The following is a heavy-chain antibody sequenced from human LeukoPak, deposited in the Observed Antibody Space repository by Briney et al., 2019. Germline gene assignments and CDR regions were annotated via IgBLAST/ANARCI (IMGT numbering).Heavy chain of an antibody. Sequence: GASVKVSRKTSGYAFPSYDINWVRQATGQGLEWMGRMNPKSGNTGYAQKFQGRVTMTRDTSISTAYMELGSLSSEDTAVYYCARGRLVGLTTNLDYWGQGTLVTVSS. CDR3: ARGRLVGLTTNLDY. D-gene: IGHD4/OR15-4a*01. J-gene: IGHJ4*02. CDR1: GYAFPSYD. CDR2: MNPKSGNT. V-gene: IGHV1-8*01.